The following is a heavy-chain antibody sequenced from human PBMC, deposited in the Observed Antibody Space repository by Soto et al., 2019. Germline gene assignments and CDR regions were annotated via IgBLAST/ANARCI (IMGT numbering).Heavy chain of an antibody. D-gene: IGHD3-9*01. CDR3: ARAKGYILGSDWSSRYYGLDV. Sequence: EMKMVQSGGGLVQPGGSLRLSCVGSGFSFDSYRMSWVRQAPGKGLEWVAHIKQDGGEKYYVASVEGRFTISRDNVKNSVFLQMSSLRAEDTAVYYCARAKGYILGSDWSSRYYGLDVWGQGTTVTVSS. V-gene: IGHV3-7*01. CDR2: IKQDGGEK. CDR1: GFSFDSYR. J-gene: IGHJ6*02.